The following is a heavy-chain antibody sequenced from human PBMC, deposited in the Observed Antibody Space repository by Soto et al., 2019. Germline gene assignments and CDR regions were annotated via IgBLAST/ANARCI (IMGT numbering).Heavy chain of an antibody. V-gene: IGHV2-5*02. CDR3: AHSRCGGDCLQSYSSHYYYGMDV. D-gene: IGHD2-21*02. Sequence: QITLKESGPTLVKPTQTLTLTCTFSGFSLNTGGLGVGWIRQPPGKALEWLALIYWDDDKRYSPSLKSRLTITKDTSKNRAVLTMTNMDPVDTATYYCAHSRCGGDCLQSYSSHYYYGMDVWGQGTTVTVSS. CDR1: GFSLNTGGLG. CDR2: IYWDDDK. J-gene: IGHJ6*02.